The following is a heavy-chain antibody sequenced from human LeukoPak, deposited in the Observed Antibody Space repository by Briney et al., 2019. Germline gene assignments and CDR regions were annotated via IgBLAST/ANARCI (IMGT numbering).Heavy chain of an antibody. D-gene: IGHD4-11*01. Sequence: PGGSLRLSCAASGFTFRNYAMHWVRQAPGKGLEWVALIWYDGSTKYYAESVKGRFTISRDNSKNMLYLPMNSLRAEDTAVYYCARVSDYSNYFDFWGQGTLVTVSS. CDR3: ARVSDYSNYFDF. V-gene: IGHV3-33*01. J-gene: IGHJ4*02. CDR1: GFTFRNYA. CDR2: IWYDGSTK.